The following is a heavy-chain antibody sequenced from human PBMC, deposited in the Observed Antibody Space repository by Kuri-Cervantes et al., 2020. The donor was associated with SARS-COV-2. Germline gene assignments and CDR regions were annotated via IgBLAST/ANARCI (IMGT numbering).Heavy chain of an antibody. D-gene: IGHD3-3*01. Sequence: GGSLRLSCAASGFTFSSYGMHWVRQAPGKGLEWVAFIRYDGSNKYYADSVKGRFTISRDNSKNTPYLQMNSLRAEDTAVYYCARDRLRLLGPPHAFDIWGQGTVVTVSS. CDR1: GFTFSSYG. CDR3: ARDRLRLLGPPHAFDI. CDR2: IRYDGSNK. V-gene: IGHV3-30*02. J-gene: IGHJ3*02.